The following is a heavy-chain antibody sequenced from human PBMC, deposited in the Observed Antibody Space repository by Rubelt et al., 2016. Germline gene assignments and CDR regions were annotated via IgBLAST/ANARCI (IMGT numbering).Heavy chain of an antibody. CDR3: ARGRREMATIVYYYYGMDV. J-gene: IGHJ6*02. CDR2: INHSGST. V-gene: IGHV4-34*01. D-gene: IGHD5-24*01. CDR1: GFTFDDYA. Sequence: VQLVESGGGLVQPGRSLKLSCAASGFTFDDYAMHWVRQAPGKGLEWIGEINHSGSTNYNPSLKSRGTISVDTSKNQFSRKLSSVTAADTAVYYCARGRREMATIVYYYYGMDVWGQGTTVTVSS.